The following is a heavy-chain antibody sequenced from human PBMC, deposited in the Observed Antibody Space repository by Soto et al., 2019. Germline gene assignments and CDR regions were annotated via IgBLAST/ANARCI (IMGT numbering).Heavy chain of an antibody. J-gene: IGHJ4*02. D-gene: IGHD3-16*01. Sequence: QVQLVESGGGVVQPGASLRLSCVGSGFTFRSYVIHWFRQAPGKGLEWVAITSYDGSNNYYDDSVKGRFTISRDNSRNTVDLHRDSLRLEDTALYYFARWGTTGGRDVWGQGTLVSVSS. CDR1: GFTFRSYV. CDR3: ARWGTTGGRDV. CDR2: TSYDGSNN. V-gene: IGHV3-30*19.